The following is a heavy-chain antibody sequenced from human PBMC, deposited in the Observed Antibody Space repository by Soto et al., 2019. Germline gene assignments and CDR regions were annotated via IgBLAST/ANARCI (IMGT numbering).Heavy chain of an antibody. Sequence: QVQLQESGPGLVKPSETLSLTCSVSGGSISNHYWSWIRQPPGKGLEWIGYIYYNGNTNYNTSLKSRVTMSVDTSRNQISLKLTTVTAADTAVYYCTRANWYSEYWGQGTLVTVS. CDR3: TRANWYSEY. J-gene: IGHJ4*02. D-gene: IGHD7-27*01. V-gene: IGHV4-59*11. CDR1: GGSISNHY. CDR2: IYYNGNT.